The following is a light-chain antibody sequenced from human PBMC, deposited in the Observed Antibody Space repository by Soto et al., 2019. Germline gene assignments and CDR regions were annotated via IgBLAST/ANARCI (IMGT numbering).Light chain of an antibody. CDR3: QQRGNWPLT. CDR2: ETS. CDR1: QSVSSY. J-gene: IGKJ4*01. Sequence: EIVLTQSPATLSLSPGERATLSCRASQSVSSYLAWYQQKPGQAPRLLIYETSNRATGIPARFSGSGSGTDFTLTISSLEPEDFAVYYCQQRGNWPLTFGGRTKVDI. V-gene: IGKV3-11*01.